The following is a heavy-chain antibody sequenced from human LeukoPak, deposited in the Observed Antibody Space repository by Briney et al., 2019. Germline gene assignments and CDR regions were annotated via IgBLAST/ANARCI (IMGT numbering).Heavy chain of an antibody. V-gene: IGHV3-23*01. D-gene: IGHD2-2*01. J-gene: IGHJ4*02. CDR1: GFTFSSYA. CDR2: ISDSGGST. CDR3: AKDRRGCSSTSCYYQFDY. Sequence: GGSLRRSCAASGFTFSSYAMSWVRQAPGKGLEWVSAISDSGGSTYYADSVKGRFTISRDNSKNTVYLQMNSLRAEDTAVYYCAKDRRGCSSTSCYYQFDYWGQGTLVTVSS.